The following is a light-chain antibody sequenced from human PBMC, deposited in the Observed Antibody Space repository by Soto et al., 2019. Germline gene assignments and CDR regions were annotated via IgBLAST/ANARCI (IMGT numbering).Light chain of an antibody. CDR2: DVT. Sequence: QSALTQPRSVSGSPGQSVTISCTGTSSDVGRYNFVSWYQQHPDKAPKLMIYDVTNRPSGVSDRFSGSKSGNTASLTISGLQAEDESDYYCSSYRSGATPYVIFGGGTKLTVL. CDR1: SSDVGRYNF. J-gene: IGLJ2*01. CDR3: SSYRSGATPYVI. V-gene: IGLV2-14*03.